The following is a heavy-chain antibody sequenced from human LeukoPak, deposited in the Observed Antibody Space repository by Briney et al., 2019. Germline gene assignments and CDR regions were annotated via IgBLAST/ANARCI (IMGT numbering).Heavy chain of an antibody. Sequence: GGSLRLSCAASGFTFSNYAMHWVRQAPGKGLEWVSGISWNSGSIGYVDSVKGRFTISRDNAKNSLYLQMNSLRAEDTAVYYCARQGDDYWGHGTLVTVSS. D-gene: IGHD3-16*01. CDR2: ISWNSGSI. J-gene: IGHJ4*01. CDR1: GFTFSNYA. CDR3: ARQGDDY. V-gene: IGHV3-9*01.